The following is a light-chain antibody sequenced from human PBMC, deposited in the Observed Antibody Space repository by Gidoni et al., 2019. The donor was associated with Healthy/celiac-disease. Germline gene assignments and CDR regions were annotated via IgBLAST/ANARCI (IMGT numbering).Light chain of an antibody. J-gene: IGKJ1*01. CDR1: QGISSW. CDR2: EAS. V-gene: IGKV1-5*03. CDR3: QQYNSNLGT. Sequence: IWLTLSPSTLSASVGDRVTITCRASQGISSWLAWYQQKPGKAPKLLIYEASSLESGVPSRFSGSGSGTEFTLTISSLQPEDFATYYCQQYNSNLGTFGQGTKVEIK.